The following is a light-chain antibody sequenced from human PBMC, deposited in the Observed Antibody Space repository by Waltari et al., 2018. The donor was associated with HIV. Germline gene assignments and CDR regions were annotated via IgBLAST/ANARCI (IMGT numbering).Light chain of an antibody. Sequence: HAGLTQPPSVSGGLGQTATLTCTGHDTDVGDQGAAWLQRLQGHPPKVLSFRNNNRPPGVSARFSALRSANTVFLTITGLQTGDEAEYYCAAWDSSLSEWVFGAGTKLAVV. V-gene: IGLV10-54*04. CDR1: DTDVGDQG. CDR3: AAWDSSLSEWV. J-gene: IGLJ3*02. CDR2: RNN.